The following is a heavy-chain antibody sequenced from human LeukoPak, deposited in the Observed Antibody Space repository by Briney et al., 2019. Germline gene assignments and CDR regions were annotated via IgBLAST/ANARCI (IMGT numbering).Heavy chain of an antibody. CDR3: GRGHWGLDY. Sequence: GGSLRLSCAASGFTFSSYAMSWVRQAPGKGLEWVSSIRGSGGGTNYGDSVKGRFTISRYNSKNTLYLQMNSLRAEDTALYYCGRGHWGLDYWGQGALVTVSS. CDR1: GFTFSSYA. CDR2: IRGSGGGT. J-gene: IGHJ4*02. V-gene: IGHV3-23*01. D-gene: IGHD7-27*01.